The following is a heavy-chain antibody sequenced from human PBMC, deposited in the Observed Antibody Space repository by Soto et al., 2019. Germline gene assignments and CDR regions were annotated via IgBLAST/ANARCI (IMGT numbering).Heavy chain of an antibody. CDR1: GYTFTSYG. CDR2: ISAYNGNT. Sequence: GASVKVSCKASGYTFTSYGISWVRQAPGQGLEWMGWISAYNGNTNYAQKLQGRVTMTTDTSTSTAYMELRSLRSDDTAVYYCARVDSSSWYYYYGMDVWGQGTTVTVS. J-gene: IGHJ6*02. D-gene: IGHD6-13*01. CDR3: ARVDSSSWYYYYGMDV. V-gene: IGHV1-18*01.